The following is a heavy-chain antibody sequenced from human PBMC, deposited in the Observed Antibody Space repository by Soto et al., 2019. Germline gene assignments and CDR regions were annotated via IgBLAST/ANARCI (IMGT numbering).Heavy chain of an antibody. J-gene: IGHJ6*02. Sequence: SLNVSCKASGTAFSIYAITWVRQAPGQGLEWMGWISPIIGATNYAQKFQGRVSITADKSTSTAYMELSSLRSEDTAVYYCARVPISAAGIFVLYYGFGVCGQVPSVPVP. CDR3: ARVPISAAGIFVLYYGFGV. D-gene: IGHD6-13*01. CDR1: GTAFSIYA. V-gene: IGHV1-69*06. CDR2: ISPIIGAT.